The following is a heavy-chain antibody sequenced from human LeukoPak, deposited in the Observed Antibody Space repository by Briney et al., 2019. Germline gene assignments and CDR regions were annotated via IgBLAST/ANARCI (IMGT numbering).Heavy chain of an antibody. V-gene: IGHV4-34*01. CDR3: ARLGYCTNGVCSN. CDR2: INHSGST. J-gene: IGHJ4*02. D-gene: IGHD2-8*01. Sequence: SETLSLTCAVYGGSFSGYYWSLIRQPPRKGLEWIGEINHSGSTNYNPSLKSRVTISVDTSKNQFSLKLSSVTAADTAVYYCARLGYCTNGVCSNWGQGTLVTVSS. CDR1: GGSFSGYY.